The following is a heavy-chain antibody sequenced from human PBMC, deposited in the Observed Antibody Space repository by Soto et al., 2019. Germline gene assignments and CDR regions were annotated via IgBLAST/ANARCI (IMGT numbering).Heavy chain of an antibody. Sequence: PSETLSLTCTVSGGSVNSDNYYWSWIRQPPGKGLEWIGYIYHTGRTNYNPSLMSRVTISLDTSRNQFSLKLSSVTAADTAVYYCAREYSNSPEAFDSWGQGALVTV. CDR1: GGSVNSDNYY. V-gene: IGHV4-61*01. D-gene: IGHD1-26*01. CDR2: IYHTGRT. CDR3: AREYSNSPEAFDS. J-gene: IGHJ4*02.